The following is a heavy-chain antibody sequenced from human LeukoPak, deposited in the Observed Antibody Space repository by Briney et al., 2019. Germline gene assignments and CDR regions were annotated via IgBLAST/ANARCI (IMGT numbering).Heavy chain of an antibody. J-gene: IGHJ3*02. CDR2: INPSADST. CDR1: GYTFTRYY. Sequence: ASVKVSCKASGYTFTRYYMHWVGQAPGQGLEWMGLINPSADSTSYTQKFQGRVSMTRDTSTSTVYMDLSSLRSEDTAVYYCARGRDGYNRVAFDIWGQGTVVTVSS. V-gene: IGHV1-46*01. CDR3: ARGRDGYNRVAFDI. D-gene: IGHD5-24*01.